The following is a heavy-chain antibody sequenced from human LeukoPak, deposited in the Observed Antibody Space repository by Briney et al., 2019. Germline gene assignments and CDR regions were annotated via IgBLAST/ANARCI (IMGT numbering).Heavy chain of an antibody. CDR2: ISSSSSYI. V-gene: IGHV3-21*04. CDR1: GFTFSSYS. D-gene: IGHD4-23*01. J-gene: IGHJ4*02. CDR3: AVRTTVVTHFDY. Sequence: GGSLRLSCAASGFTFSSYSMNWVRQAPGKGLEWVSSISSSSSYIYYADSVKGRFTISRDNSKNTLYLQMNNLRAEDTAVYYCAVRTTVVTHFDYWGQGALVTVSS.